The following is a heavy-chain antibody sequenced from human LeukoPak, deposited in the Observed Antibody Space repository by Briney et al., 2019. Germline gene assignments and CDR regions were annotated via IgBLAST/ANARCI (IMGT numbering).Heavy chain of an antibody. CDR1: GFTFSGST. CDR3: VGDGHSNTGMNY. CDR2: IRSKANSYVT. V-gene: IGHV3-73*01. J-gene: IGHJ4*02. D-gene: IGHD2/OR15-2a*01. Sequence: GGSLKLTCATSGFTFSGSTIHWVRQAPGKGLEWIGHIRSKANSYVTIYGASVKGRFTISRDDSKNTAYLHMNSLKTEDSAVYYCVGDGHSNTGMNYWERGTLVTVSS.